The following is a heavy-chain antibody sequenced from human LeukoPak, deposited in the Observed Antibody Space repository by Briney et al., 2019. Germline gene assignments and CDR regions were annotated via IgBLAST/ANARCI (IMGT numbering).Heavy chain of an antibody. J-gene: IGHJ5*02. Sequence: PSETLALTCDDYGGSFSGYYWSWLRQPPGKGLEWIGEINHSGSTNYNPSLTRRVTISVDKDKNQLSLTLSSVAAADTAVYYCARGITVVVPAAILGAAFDPWGQGTLVTVSS. CDR3: ARGITVVVPAAILGAAFDP. V-gene: IGHV4-34*01. CDR1: GGSFSGYY. CDR2: INHSGST. D-gene: IGHD2-2*02.